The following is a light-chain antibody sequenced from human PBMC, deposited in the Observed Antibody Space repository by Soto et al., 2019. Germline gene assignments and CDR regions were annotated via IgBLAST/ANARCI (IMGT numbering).Light chain of an antibody. Sequence: EIVLTQSPGTLSLSPEERATLSCRASQSVSSSYLAWYQQKPGQAPRLLIYGASSRATGIPHRFSGSGSGTDFTLTISRLEPEDFAVYYCRQYGSSFTFGPGTKVDIK. V-gene: IGKV3-20*01. J-gene: IGKJ3*01. CDR2: GAS. CDR3: RQYGSSFT. CDR1: QSVSSSY.